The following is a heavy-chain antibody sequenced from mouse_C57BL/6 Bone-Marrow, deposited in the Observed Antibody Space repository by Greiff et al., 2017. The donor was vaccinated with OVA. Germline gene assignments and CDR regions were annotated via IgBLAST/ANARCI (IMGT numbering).Heavy chain of an antibody. CDR1: GFNIKNTY. Sequence: VQLQQSVAELVRPGASVTLSCTASGFNIKNTYMHWVKQRPEQGLEWIGRIDPANGNTKYAPKFQGKATITADTSSNTAYLQLSSLTSEDTAIYYCVDYYGSSWYAMDYWGQGTSVTVSS. CDR2: IDPANGNT. J-gene: IGHJ4*01. D-gene: IGHD1-1*01. CDR3: VDYYGSSWYAMDY. V-gene: IGHV14-3*01.